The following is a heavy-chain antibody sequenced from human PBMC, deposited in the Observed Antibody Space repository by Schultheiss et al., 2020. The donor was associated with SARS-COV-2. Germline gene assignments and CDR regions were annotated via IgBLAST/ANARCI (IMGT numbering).Heavy chain of an antibody. V-gene: IGHV3-48*01. Sequence: GGSLRLSCAASGFTFSNAWMNWVRQAPGKGLEWVSYIISSVSTRYYADSVQGRFTISRDNSKNTLYLQMNSLRAEDTAVYYCARARYYYDSSGYYYYFDYWGQGTLVTVSS. CDR2: IISSVSTR. CDR3: ARARYYYDSSGYYYYFDY. J-gene: IGHJ4*02. D-gene: IGHD3-22*01. CDR1: GFTFSNAW.